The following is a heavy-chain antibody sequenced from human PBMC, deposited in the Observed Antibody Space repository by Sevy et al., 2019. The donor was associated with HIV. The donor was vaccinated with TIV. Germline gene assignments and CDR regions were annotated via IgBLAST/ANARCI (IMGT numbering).Heavy chain of an antibody. J-gene: IGHJ6*02. D-gene: IGHD1-26*01. V-gene: IGHV3-7*01. CDR2: IKQDGSVK. CDR1: GFTISSYW. Sequence: GGSLRLSCAASGFTISSYWVTWVRQAPGKGLEWVANIKQDGSVKKYLDSVRGRFTISRDNAKNSVYLEMNSLTTEDTAVDYCARPRASYFDHYFFYAMDVWGQGATVTVSS. CDR3: ARPRASYFDHYFFYAMDV.